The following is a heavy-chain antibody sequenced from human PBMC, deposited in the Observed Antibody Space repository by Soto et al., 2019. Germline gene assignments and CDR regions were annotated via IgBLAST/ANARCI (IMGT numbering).Heavy chain of an antibody. Sequence: EVQLLESGGGLVHPGGSLRLSCVASGFRFSSYAMSWVRQAPGEGLEWVSVISGRDGSTYYADFVKGRFTISRDDSRNTLYLQMHRLRAEDTAVYYCARDRERDAWYEDYWGQGTLVTVSS. D-gene: IGHD6-13*01. CDR2: ISGRDGST. CDR1: GFRFSSYA. CDR3: ARDRERDAWYEDY. J-gene: IGHJ4*02. V-gene: IGHV3-23*01.